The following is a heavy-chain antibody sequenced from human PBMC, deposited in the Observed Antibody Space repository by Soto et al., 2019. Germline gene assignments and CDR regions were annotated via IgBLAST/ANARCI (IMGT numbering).Heavy chain of an antibody. V-gene: IGHV3-30*18. J-gene: IGHJ4*02. D-gene: IGHD6-19*01. CDR2: ISYDGSNK. Sequence: GGSLRLSCAASGVTCISYGMHWVRQAPGKGLEWVAVISYDGSNKYYADSVKGRFTISRDNSKNTLYLQMNSLRAEDTAVYYCANIAVAGPFDYWGQGTLVTVSS. CDR3: ANIAVAGPFDY. CDR1: GVTCISYG.